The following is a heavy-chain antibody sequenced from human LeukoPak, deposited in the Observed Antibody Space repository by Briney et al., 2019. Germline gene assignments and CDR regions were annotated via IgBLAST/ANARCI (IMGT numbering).Heavy chain of an antibody. Sequence: ASVKVPCKASGYTFTSYAMNWVRQAPGQGLEWMGWINTNTGNPTYAQGFTGRFVFSLDTSVSTAYLQISSLKVEDTAVYYCTRDPSRFDPWGQGTLVTVSS. CDR1: GYTFTSYA. CDR3: TRDPSRFDP. V-gene: IGHV7-4-1*02. CDR2: INTNTGNP. J-gene: IGHJ5*02.